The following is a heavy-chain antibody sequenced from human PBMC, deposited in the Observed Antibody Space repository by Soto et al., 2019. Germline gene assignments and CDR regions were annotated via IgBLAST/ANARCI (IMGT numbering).Heavy chain of an antibody. D-gene: IGHD4-17*01. CDR1: GGSVTNSSYY. Sequence: LSLTCTVSGGSVTNSSYYWGWIRQSPGKGLEWIGSVYYRGRSYSKSSVKSRVTISVDTSKNRFSLSLNSVTASDTAVYFCVSQRTTVPTQAYFDYWGPGALVPVSS. CDR3: VSQRTTVPTQAYFDY. CDR2: VYYRGRS. J-gene: IGHJ4*02. V-gene: IGHV4-39*01.